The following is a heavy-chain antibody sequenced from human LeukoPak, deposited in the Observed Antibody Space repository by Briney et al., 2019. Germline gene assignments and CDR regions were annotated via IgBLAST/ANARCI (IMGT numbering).Heavy chain of an antibody. CDR3: ARGTAVAGGDY. Sequence: PSETLSRTCAMYGGSFSGYYWSWIRQPPGKGLEWIGEINHSGSTNYNPSLKSRVTISVDTSKNQFSLKLSSVTAADTAVYYCARGTAVAGGDYWGQGTLVTVSS. CDR2: INHSGST. D-gene: IGHD6-19*01. J-gene: IGHJ4*02. CDR1: GGSFSGYY. V-gene: IGHV4-34*01.